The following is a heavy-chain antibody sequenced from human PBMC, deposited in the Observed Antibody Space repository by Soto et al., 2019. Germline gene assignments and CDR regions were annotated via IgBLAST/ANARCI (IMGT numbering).Heavy chain of an antibody. CDR3: ALTIFGVAMGAFDI. Sequence: GGSLRLSCAASGFTFSDHYMDWVRQAPGKGLEWVGRTRNKANSYTTEYAASVKGRFTISRDDSKNSLYLQMNSLKTEDTAVYYCALTIFGVAMGAFDIWGQGTMVTVSS. D-gene: IGHD3-3*01. V-gene: IGHV3-72*01. CDR2: TRNKANSYTT. J-gene: IGHJ3*02. CDR1: GFTFSDHY.